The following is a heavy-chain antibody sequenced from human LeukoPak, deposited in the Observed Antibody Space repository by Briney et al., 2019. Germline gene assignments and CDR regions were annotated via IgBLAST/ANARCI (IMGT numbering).Heavy chain of an antibody. D-gene: IGHD3-16*01. CDR2: IKQDGSEK. J-gene: IGHJ4*02. CDR3: VRDWGDEGDS. V-gene: IGHV3-7*01. Sequence: PGGSLRLSCVASGFSFTSYWMTWVRQVPGKGLEWVANIKQDGSEKYYVDSVKGRFTISRDNGKKSLYLQMNNLRAEDTAVYYCVRDWGDEGDSGGRGTLVTVS. CDR1: GFSFTSYW.